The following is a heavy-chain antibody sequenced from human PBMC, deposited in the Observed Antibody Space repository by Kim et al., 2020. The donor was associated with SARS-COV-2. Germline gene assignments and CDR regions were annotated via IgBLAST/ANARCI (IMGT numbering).Heavy chain of an antibody. Sequence: YCVDSVNGRFTVSSDNAKNSLLLQMNSRGAEDTAVYYCARTDVAAAGNYWGQGTLVTVSA. J-gene: IGHJ4*02. CDR3: ARTDVAAAGNY. V-gene: IGHV3-7*03. D-gene: IGHD6-13*01.